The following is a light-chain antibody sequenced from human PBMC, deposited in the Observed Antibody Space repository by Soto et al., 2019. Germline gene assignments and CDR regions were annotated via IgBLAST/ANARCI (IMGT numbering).Light chain of an antibody. CDR1: QSVSNN. Sequence: EIVMTQSPATLSVSPGERVTLSCRASQSVSNNLVWYQQKPGQAPRLLMYGSSIRATGIPARFSGSGSGTEFTLTISSLQPEDFATYYCQQTYSTLMYTFGQGTKLEIK. J-gene: IGKJ2*01. V-gene: IGKV3-15*01. CDR3: QQTYSTLMYT. CDR2: GSS.